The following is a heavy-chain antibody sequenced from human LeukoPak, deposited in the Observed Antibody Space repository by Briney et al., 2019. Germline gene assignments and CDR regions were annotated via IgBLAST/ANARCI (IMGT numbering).Heavy chain of an antibody. D-gene: IGHD3-3*01. CDR2: INHSGST. CDR1: GGSFSGYY. V-gene: IGHV4-34*01. J-gene: IGHJ4*02. CDR3: ARGRRYYDFWSGYSGFDY. Sequence: TSETLSLTCAVYGGSFSGYYWSWIRQPPGKGLEWIGEINHSGSTNYNPSLKSRVTISVDTSKNQFSLKLSSVTAADTAVYYCARGRRYYDFWSGYSGFDYWGQGTLVTVSS.